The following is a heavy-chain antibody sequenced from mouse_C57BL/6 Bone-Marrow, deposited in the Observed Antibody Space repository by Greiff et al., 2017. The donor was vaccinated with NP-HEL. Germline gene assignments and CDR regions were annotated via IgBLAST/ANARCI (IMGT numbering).Heavy chain of an antibody. V-gene: IGHV1-64*01. Sequence: QVQLQQPGAELVKPGASVKLSCKASGYTFTSYWMHWVKQRPGQGLEWIGMIHPNSGSTNYNEKFKSKATLTVDKSSSTAYMQLSSLTSVDSAVYYGARSGYYCSIYVGDYWGQGTTLTVSS. D-gene: IGHD1-1*01. CDR3: ARSGYYCSIYVGDY. CDR2: IHPNSGST. CDR1: GYTFTSYW. J-gene: IGHJ2*01.